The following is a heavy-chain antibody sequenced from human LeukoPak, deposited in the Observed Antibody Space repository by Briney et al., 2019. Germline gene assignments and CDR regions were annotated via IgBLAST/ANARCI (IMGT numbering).Heavy chain of an antibody. J-gene: IGHJ3*02. V-gene: IGHV3-48*03. CDR3: ARGIAVALTAFDI. D-gene: IGHD6-19*01. Sequence: GGSLRLSCAASAFTFSSYEVNWVRQAPGKGLEWVSYISSSGSTIYYADSVKGRFTISRDNAKNSLYLQMNSLRAEDTAVYYCARGIAVALTAFDIWGQGTMVTVSS. CDR2: ISSSGSTI. CDR1: AFTFSSYE.